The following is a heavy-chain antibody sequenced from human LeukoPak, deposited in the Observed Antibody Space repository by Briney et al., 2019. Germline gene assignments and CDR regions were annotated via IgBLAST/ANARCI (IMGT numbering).Heavy chain of an antibody. Sequence: GGSLRLSCAASGFTFSSYSMNWVRQAPGKGLEWVSSISSSSSYIYYADSVKGRFTISRDNAKNSLYLQMNSLRAEDTAVYYCAREGSGYDSYYYYYMDVWGKGTTVTVSS. D-gene: IGHD5-12*01. CDR2: ISSSSSYI. CDR3: AREGSGYDSYYYYYMDV. V-gene: IGHV3-21*01. CDR1: GFTFSSYS. J-gene: IGHJ6*03.